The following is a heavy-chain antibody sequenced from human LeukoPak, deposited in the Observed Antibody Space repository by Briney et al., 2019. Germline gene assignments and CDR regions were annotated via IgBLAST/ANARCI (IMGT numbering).Heavy chain of an antibody. D-gene: IGHD3-22*01. V-gene: IGHV4-39*07. CDR2: IYYSGST. Sequence: SETLSLTCTVSGVSISSSSYYWGWIRQPPGKGLEWIGSIYYSGSTYYNPSLKSRVTISVDTSKNQFSLKLSSVTAADTAVYYCARGSSHYYDSSGYHDYWGQGTLVTVSS. J-gene: IGHJ4*02. CDR3: ARGSSHYYDSSGYHDY. CDR1: GVSISSSSYY.